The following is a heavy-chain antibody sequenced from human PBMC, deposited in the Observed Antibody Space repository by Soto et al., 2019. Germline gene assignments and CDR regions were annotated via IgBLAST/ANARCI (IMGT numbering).Heavy chain of an antibody. CDR3: ASYSSSVLY. J-gene: IGHJ4*02. Sequence: VGSLRLSCAASGFTFSSYAMHWVRQAPGKGLEWVAVISYDGSNKYYADSVKGRFTISRDNSKNTLYLQMNSLRAEDTAVYYCASYSSSVLYWGQGTLVTVSS. CDR2: ISYDGSNK. V-gene: IGHV3-30-3*01. D-gene: IGHD6-13*01. CDR1: GFTFSSYA.